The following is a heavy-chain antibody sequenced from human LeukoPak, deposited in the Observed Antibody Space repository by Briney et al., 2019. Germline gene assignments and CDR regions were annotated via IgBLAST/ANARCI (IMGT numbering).Heavy chain of an antibody. D-gene: IGHD3-16*01. CDR1: GFAFANAW. CDR2: IKSKTDGGTI. V-gene: IGHV3-15*01. Sequence: GGSLRLSCAASGFAFANAWMTWVRQAPGKGLEWLGSIKSKTDGGTIDYAAPVGGRFTISRDDTKNTLYLQMNSLKTEDTAVYYCTTPGGSGQGYFDYWGQGTLVTVFS. J-gene: IGHJ4*02. CDR3: TTPGGSGQGYFDY.